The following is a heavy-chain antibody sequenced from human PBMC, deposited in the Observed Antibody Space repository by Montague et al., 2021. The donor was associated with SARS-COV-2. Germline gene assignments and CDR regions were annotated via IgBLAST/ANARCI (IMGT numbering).Heavy chain of an antibody. D-gene: IGHD1-26*01. CDR3: AREGGGATTNDAFDI. J-gene: IGHJ3*02. Sequence: SETLSLTCGVSGESFSGYYWSWIRQSPGKGLEWIGGINNSGCTNYNPSLKSRVTMSVDTSKNQFSLKLSSVTAADTAVYYCAREGGGATTNDAFDIWGRGTMVTVSS. CDR2: INNSGCT. V-gene: IGHV4-34*01. CDR1: GESFSGYY.